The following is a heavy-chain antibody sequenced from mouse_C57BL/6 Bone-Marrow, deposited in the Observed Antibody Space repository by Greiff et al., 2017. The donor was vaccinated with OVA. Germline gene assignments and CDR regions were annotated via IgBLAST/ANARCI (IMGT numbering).Heavy chain of an antibody. CDR1: GYSITSGYY. CDR3: ARKGLLRWFAY. D-gene: IGHD1-1*01. Sequence: VQLKESGPGLVKPSQSLSLTCSVTGYSITSGYYWNWIRQFPGNKLEWMGYISYDGSNNYNPSLKNRISITRDTSKNQFFLKLNSVTTEDTATYYCARKGLLRWFAYWGQGTLVTVSA. CDR2: ISYDGSN. J-gene: IGHJ3*01. V-gene: IGHV3-6*01.